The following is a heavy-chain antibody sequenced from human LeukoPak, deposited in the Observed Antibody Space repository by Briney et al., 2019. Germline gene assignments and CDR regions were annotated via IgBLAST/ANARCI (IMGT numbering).Heavy chain of an antibody. CDR2: IKYDGSEK. D-gene: IGHD1-26*01. Sequence: PGGSLRLSCAASGFTFSSYAMSWVRQAPGKGLEWVANIKYDGSEKQYVDSVKGRFTIARDNARKSVSLQMNSLRAEDTAVYYCARYLNSGPEDFWGQGTLVTVSS. J-gene: IGHJ4*02. V-gene: IGHV3-7*01. CDR3: ARYLNSGPEDF. CDR1: GFTFSSYA.